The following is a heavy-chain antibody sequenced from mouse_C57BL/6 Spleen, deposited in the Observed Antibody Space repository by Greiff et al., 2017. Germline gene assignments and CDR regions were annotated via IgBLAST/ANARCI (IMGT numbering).Heavy chain of an antibody. CDR2: IGPAHGNT. D-gene: IGHD3-2*02. CDR1: GFNIKNTY. J-gene: IGHJ2*01. CDR3: ARPAQNYFDY. Sequence: VQLQQSVAELVRPGASVKLSCPASGFNIKNTYMHWVKQRHEQGLEWIGRIGPAHGNTKYAPKFQGQATITADTSSHTAYLQLSSLTSDGTAIYYCARPAQNYFDYWGQGTTLTVSS. V-gene: IGHV14-3*01.